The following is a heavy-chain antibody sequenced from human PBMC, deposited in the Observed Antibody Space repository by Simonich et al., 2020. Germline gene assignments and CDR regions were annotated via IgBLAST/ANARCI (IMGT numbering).Heavy chain of an antibody. V-gene: IGHV4-39*01. CDR1: GGSISSSSYS. CDR3: ARHAGFAFDI. Sequence: QLQLQESGPGLVKPSETLSLTCTVSGGSISSSSYSWGWIRQPPGKGLEWIGKNYYRGSTYNNPSLKIQVTISVDTSKNQFSLKLSSVTAADTAVYYCARHAGFAFDIWGQGTMVTVSS. J-gene: IGHJ3*02. D-gene: IGHD6-13*01. CDR2: NYYRGST.